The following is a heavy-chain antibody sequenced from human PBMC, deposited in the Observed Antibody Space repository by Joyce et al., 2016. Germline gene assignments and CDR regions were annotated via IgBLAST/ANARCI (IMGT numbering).Heavy chain of an antibody. Sequence: QVHLVQSGAEVKKPGASVKVSCKASGYTFTSYAMHWVRQAPGQRLEWMGWINADNGNTKYSQKFQGRVTSTRDTSASTAYMELSSLRSEDTAVYYCARDLIAARLYYYGMDVWGQGTTVTVSS. CDR1: GYTFTSYA. CDR2: INADNGNT. V-gene: IGHV1-3*01. J-gene: IGHJ6*02. D-gene: IGHD6-6*01. CDR3: ARDLIAARLYYYGMDV.